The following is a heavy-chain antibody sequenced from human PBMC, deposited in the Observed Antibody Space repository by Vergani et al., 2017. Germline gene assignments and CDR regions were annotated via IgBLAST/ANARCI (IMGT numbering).Heavy chain of an antibody. CDR1: GFTFDDYA. CDR3: AKISGSSDY. J-gene: IGHJ4*02. V-gene: IGHV3-9*01. D-gene: IGHD5-12*01. CDR2: ISWNSGSI. Sequence: EVQLVESGGGLVQPGRSLRLSCAASGFTFDDYAMHWVRQAPGKGLEWVSGISWNSGSIGYADSVKGRFTISRDNAKNSLYLQMNSLRADDTALYYCAKISGSSDYWGQGTLVTVSS.